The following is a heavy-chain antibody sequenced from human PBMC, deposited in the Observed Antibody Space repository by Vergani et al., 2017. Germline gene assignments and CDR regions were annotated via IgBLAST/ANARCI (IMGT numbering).Heavy chain of an antibody. J-gene: IGHJ6*02. CDR2: IYPGDSDT. CDR3: ARDWVAAAGTFYYYGMDV. Sequence: EVQLVQSGAEVKKPGESLKISCKGSGYSFTSYWIGWVRQMPGKGLEWMGIIYPGDSDTRYSPSFQGQVTISADKSISTAYLQWSSLKASDTAMYYCARDWVAAAGTFYYYGMDVWGQGTTVTVSS. CDR1: GYSFTSYW. V-gene: IGHV5-51*01. D-gene: IGHD6-13*01.